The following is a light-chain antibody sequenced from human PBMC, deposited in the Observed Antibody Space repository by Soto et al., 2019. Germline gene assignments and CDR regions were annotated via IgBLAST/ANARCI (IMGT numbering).Light chain of an antibody. V-gene: IGKV1-12*01. CDR1: QSISSW. CDR3: QQESSFPRT. J-gene: IGKJ3*01. Sequence: IPMTPSTSPLSASVAGGVTIPSXASQSISSWLAWYQKKXGKDPKXXIYATSSLQSGVPSRFSGSGSGTDFNLTIRRLQTEDCATYYGQQESSFPRTFGHGTKVDIK. CDR2: ATS.